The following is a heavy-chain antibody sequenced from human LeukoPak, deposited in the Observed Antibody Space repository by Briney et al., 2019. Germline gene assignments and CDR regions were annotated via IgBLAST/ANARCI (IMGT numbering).Heavy chain of an antibody. D-gene: IGHD3-3*01. CDR2: ISGSGGST. CDR3: ATNYYDFWSGYKD. V-gene: IGHV3-23*01. CDR1: GFTFSSYA. Sequence: GGSLRLSCAASGFTFSSYAMSWVRQAPGEGLEWVSAISGSGGSTYYADSVKGRFTISRDHSKNTLYLQMNSLRAEDTAVYYCATNYYDFWSGYKDWGQGTLVTVSS. J-gene: IGHJ4*02.